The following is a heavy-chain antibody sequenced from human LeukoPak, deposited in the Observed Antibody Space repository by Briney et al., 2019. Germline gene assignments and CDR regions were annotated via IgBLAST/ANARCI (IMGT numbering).Heavy chain of an antibody. CDR1: GGSFSGYY. CDR3: ASIYYYYYYMDV. CDR2: INHSGST. J-gene: IGHJ6*03. V-gene: IGHV4-34*01. Sequence: SETLSLTCAVYGGSFSGYYWSWIRQPSGKGLEWIGEINHSGSTNYNPSLKSRVTISVDTSKNQFSLKLSSVTAADTAVCYCASIYYYYYYMDVWGKGTTVTISS.